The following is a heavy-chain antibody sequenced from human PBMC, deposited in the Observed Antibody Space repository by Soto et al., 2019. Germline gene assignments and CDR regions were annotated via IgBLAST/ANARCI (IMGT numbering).Heavy chain of an antibody. CDR3: AKERTSSGYFDY. Sequence: EVQLLESGGGLVQPGGSLRLSCAASGFSFSGYAMSWVRKAPGKGLEWVSAFSGSGGRTYYADSVKGRFTISRDNSKNTLYLQMNSMRAEDTAVYYCAKERTSSGYFDYWGQGTLVTFSS. CDR2: FSGSGGRT. D-gene: IGHD3-22*01. V-gene: IGHV3-23*01. J-gene: IGHJ4*02. CDR1: GFSFSGYA.